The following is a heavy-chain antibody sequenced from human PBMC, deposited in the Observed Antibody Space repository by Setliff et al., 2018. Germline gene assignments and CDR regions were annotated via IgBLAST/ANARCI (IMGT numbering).Heavy chain of an antibody. D-gene: IGHD4-4*01. CDR1: GITFKNAW. V-gene: IGHV3-15*01. CDR3: ATGPRDSRNYLTWLNP. Sequence: LRLSCSVSGITFKNAWMTWVRQAPGKGPEWVGRIKSSTEGATSDYGAPAKGRFTISRDDSKNMVYLQMNNLKTEDTGFYFCATGPRDSRNYLTWLNPWGQGTLVTVSS. CDR2: IKSSTEGATS. J-gene: IGHJ5*02.